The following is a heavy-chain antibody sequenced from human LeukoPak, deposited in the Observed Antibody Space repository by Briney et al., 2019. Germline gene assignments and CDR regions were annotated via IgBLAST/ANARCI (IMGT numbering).Heavy chain of an antibody. J-gene: IGHJ4*02. D-gene: IGHD2-2*03. CDR1: GRSIINYY. Sequence: SETLSLTCTVSGRSIINYYWSWIRPPPGKGLEWVGYVYSSGTTNYNPSLKSRVTIAVDRSKNQFSLKLSSVTAAETAVYYCARDLSMDYWGQGTLVSVSS. CDR2: VYSSGTT. V-gene: IGHV4-59*01. CDR3: ARDLSMDY.